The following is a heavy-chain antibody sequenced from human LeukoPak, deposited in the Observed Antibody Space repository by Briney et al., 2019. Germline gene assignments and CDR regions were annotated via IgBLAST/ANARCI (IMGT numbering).Heavy chain of an antibody. CDR1: GYTFTSYY. CDR2: INPIGGST. D-gene: IGHD6-19*01. Sequence: ASVKVSFKASGYTFTSYYMHWVRQAPGQGLEWMGLINPIGGSTSYVQKFQGRVTMTRDTSTSTVYMELSSLRSEDTAVYYCARDVAGYSSGWYFDYWGQGTLVTVSS. J-gene: IGHJ4*02. V-gene: IGHV1-46*01. CDR3: ARDVAGYSSGWYFDY.